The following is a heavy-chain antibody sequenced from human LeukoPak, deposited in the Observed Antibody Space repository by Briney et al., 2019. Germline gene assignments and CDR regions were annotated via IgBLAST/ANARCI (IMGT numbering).Heavy chain of an antibody. J-gene: IGHJ6*03. CDR1: GFTFSSYA. CDR2: ISGSGGDT. Sequence: GGSLRLSCAASGFTFSSYAMSWVRQAPGKGLEWVSGISGSGGDTFYADSVKGRFTISRDNSKNTLYLQTDSLRAEDTAVYYCAKAGDCSSTFCSSWGYHYYMDVWGKGTTVTVSS. CDR3: AKAGDCSSTFCSSWGYHYYMDV. D-gene: IGHD2-2*01. V-gene: IGHV3-23*01.